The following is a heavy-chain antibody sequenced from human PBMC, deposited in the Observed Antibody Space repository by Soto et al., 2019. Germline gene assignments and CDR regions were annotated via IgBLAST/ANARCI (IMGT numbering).Heavy chain of an antibody. Sequence: EVQLVESGGGLVKPGGSLRLSCAASGFTFSSYSMTWVRQAPGKGLEWVSSISSSSSYIYYADSVKGRFTISRDNAKNSLYLQMNSLRAEDTAVYYCARASIGRYVGAFDIWGQGTMVTVSS. CDR3: ARASIGRYVGAFDI. V-gene: IGHV3-21*01. J-gene: IGHJ3*02. CDR2: ISSSSSYI. CDR1: GFTFSSYS. D-gene: IGHD3-16*01.